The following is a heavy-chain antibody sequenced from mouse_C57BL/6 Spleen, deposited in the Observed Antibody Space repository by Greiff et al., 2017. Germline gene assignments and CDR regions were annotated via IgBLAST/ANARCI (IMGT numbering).Heavy chain of an antibody. CDR1: GYAFSSSW. CDR2: IYPGDGDT. V-gene: IGHV1-82*01. J-gene: IGHJ3*01. D-gene: IGHD2-1*01. Sequence: QVQLQQSGPELVKPGASVKISCKASGYAFSSSWMNWVKQRPGKGLEWIGRIYPGDGDTNYNGKFKGKATLTADKSSSTADMQLSSLTSEDSAVYFCARSSTLLYVAWFAYWGQGTLVTVSA. CDR3: ARSSTLLYVAWFAY.